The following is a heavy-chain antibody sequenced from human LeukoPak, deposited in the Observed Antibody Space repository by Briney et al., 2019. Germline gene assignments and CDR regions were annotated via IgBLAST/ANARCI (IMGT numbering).Heavy chain of an antibody. V-gene: IGHV3-30-3*01. J-gene: IGHJ4*02. Sequence: GGSLRLSCAASGFTFSAYALHWVRQAPGKGLEWVSVISYDGSDKYYADSVKGRFTISRDSSKNTLYLQMNSLRAEDTAVYYCARDLNRYFDYCGQGTLVTVSS. CDR2: ISYDGSDK. CDR1: GFTFSAYA. CDR3: ARDLNRYFDY.